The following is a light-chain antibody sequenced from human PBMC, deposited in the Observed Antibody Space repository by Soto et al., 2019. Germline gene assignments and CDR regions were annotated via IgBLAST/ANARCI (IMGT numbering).Light chain of an antibody. CDR2: WAS. Sequence: DIVMTQSPDSLAVSLGERATINCKSSQSVLYSSNNKNYLAWYQQKPGQPPKLLIYWASTRESGVPDRFSGSGYGTDFTLTISSLQAEDVAVYSCQQYYSTPRTFGQGTKLEIK. V-gene: IGKV4-1*01. J-gene: IGKJ2*01. CDR1: QSVLYSSNNKNY. CDR3: QQYYSTPRT.